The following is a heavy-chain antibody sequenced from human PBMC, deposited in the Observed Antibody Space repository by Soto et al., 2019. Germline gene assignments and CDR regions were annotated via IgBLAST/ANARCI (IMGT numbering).Heavy chain of an antibody. J-gene: IGHJ4*02. D-gene: IGHD5-12*01. CDR1: GGSISASSYY. V-gene: IGHV4-39*01. CDR2: MDYSGST. Sequence: QVLLQESGPGLVKPSETLSLTCTVSGGSISASSYYWGWIRQPPGKGLEWIGSMDYSGSTYYNPSLKSRVTISVDTSKNQFSLKLSSLTAADTAVYYCARRQWLRILDCWGQGTLVTVSS. CDR3: ARRQWLRILDC.